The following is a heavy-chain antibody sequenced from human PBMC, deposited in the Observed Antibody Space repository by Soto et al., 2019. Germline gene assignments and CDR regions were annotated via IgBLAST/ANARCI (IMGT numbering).Heavy chain of an antibody. CDR1: GYTFTSYG. J-gene: IGHJ4*02. CDR2: ISAYNGNT. Sequence: QDQLVQSGAEVKKPGASVKVSCKASGYTFTSYGISWVRQAPGQGLERMGWISAYNGNTNYAQKLQGRVTMTTDTSTSTDYMGLRRLRSDDTAVYYCARGDWWLRDFDYWGQGSLVTVSS. V-gene: IGHV1-18*01. D-gene: IGHD5-12*01. CDR3: ARGDWWLRDFDY.